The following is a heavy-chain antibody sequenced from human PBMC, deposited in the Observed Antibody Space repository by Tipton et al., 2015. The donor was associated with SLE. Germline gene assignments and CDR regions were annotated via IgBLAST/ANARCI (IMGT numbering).Heavy chain of an antibody. D-gene: IGHD3-10*01. J-gene: IGHJ6*02. CDR1: GGSFTAYY. V-gene: IGHV4-34*01. CDR3: ARGGFREPDYFYYGMDV. Sequence: TLSLTCAVYGGSFTAYYWSWIRQAPGKGLEWIGEINHSGLTNYSPSLRSRVTISADRSKNQFSLNLTTVTAADTAVYYCARGGFREPDYFYYGMDVWGQGTTVTVSS. CDR2: INHSGLT.